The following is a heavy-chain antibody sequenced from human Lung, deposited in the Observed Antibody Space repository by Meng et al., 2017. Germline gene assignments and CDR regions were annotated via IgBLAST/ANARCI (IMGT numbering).Heavy chain of an antibody. V-gene: IGHV1-2*06. J-gene: IGHJ4*02. CDR1: GYTFPDYW. CDR3: ARDEDISAADKLFGDY. D-gene: IGHD6-13*01. CDR2: INPKSGDT. Sequence: LGRSGARVKKPGASVKVPCKASGYTFPDYWLHWVRRAPGQGLEWMGRINPKSGDTHYAQRFQGRVTMTGDTSISTAYMELSGLRSDDTAMYYCARDEDISAADKLFGDYWGQGTLVTVSS.